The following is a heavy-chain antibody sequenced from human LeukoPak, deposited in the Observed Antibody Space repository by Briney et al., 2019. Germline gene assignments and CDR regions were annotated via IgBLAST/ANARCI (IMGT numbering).Heavy chain of an antibody. CDR1: GYTFTSYG. D-gene: IGHD6-19*01. CDR2: ISAYNGNT. CDR3: AREDSSGWFDY. Sequence: ASVKVSCKASGYTFTSYGISWVRQAPGQGLEWMGWISAYNGNTNYPQKLQGRVTMTTDTSTNTAYMELRSLRSDDTAVYYCAREDSSGWFDYWGQGTLVTVSS. J-gene: IGHJ4*02. V-gene: IGHV1-18*01.